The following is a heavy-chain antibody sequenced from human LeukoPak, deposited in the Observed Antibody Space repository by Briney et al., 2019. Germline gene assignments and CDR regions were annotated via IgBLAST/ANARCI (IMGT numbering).Heavy chain of an antibody. J-gene: IGHJ4*02. D-gene: IGHD3-10*01. Sequence: GGSLRLSCAASGFTFSSYWMHWVRQAPGKGLVWVSRINSDGSSTSYADSVKGRFTISRDDAKNTLYLQMNSLRAEDTAVYYCARESPSIGVRSLDYWGQGTLVTVSS. V-gene: IGHV3-74*01. CDR1: GFTFSSYW. CDR2: INSDGSST. CDR3: ARESPSIGVRSLDY.